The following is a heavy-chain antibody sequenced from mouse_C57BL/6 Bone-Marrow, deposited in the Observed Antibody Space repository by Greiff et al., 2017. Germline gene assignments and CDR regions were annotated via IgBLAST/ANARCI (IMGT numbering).Heavy chain of an antibody. CDR2: INPYNGGT. CDR3: ARPHYGSSLDY. CDR1: GYTFTDYY. D-gene: IGHD1-1*01. V-gene: IGHV1-19*01. Sequence: VQLQQSGPVLVKPGASVTMSCKASGYTFTDYYMNWVKQSHGKSLEWIGVINPYNGGTSYNQKFKGKATLTVDTSSSTAYMELNSLTSEDSAVYYCARPHYGSSLDYWGQGTTLTVSS. J-gene: IGHJ2*01.